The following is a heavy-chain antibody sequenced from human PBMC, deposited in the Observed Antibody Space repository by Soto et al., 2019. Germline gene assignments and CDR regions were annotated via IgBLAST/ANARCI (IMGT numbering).Heavy chain of an antibody. V-gene: IGHV3-30-3*01. CDR2: ISYDGSNK. CDR1: GFTFSSYA. Sequence: QVQLVESGGGVVQPGRSLRLSCAASGFTFSSYAMHWVRQAPGKGLEWVAVISYDGSNKYYADSVKGRFTISRDNSKNTLYLQMNSLRAEDTAVYYCARDFDYWGQGTLVTGS. J-gene: IGHJ4*02. CDR3: ARDFDY.